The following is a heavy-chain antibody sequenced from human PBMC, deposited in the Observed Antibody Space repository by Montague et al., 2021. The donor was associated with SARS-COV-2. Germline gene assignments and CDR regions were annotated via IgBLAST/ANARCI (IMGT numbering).Heavy chain of an antibody. V-gene: IGHV4-31*03. CDR2: IYYSGST. CDR3: ARATRITIFGVVNHFDY. D-gene: IGHD3-3*01. J-gene: IGHJ4*02. CDR1: GGSISSGGYY. Sequence: TLSLTCTVSGGSISSGGYYWSWIRQPPGKGLEWIGYIYYSGSTYYNPSLKSRVTISVDTSKNQFSLKLSSVTAADTAVYYCARATRITIFGVVNHFDYWGQGTLVTVSS.